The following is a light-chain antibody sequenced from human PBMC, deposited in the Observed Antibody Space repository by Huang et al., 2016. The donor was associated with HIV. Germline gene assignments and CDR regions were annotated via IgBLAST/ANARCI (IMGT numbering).Light chain of an antibody. Sequence: DIQMTQSPSSLSVSVGDRVTITCRASQNINRYLNWYQQKPGKAPKLLIFTASSLQSGVPSRFSGSGSGTDFTLTISSLQPEDFATYYCQQSYSTPPYTFGQGTKLEIK. CDR1: QNINRY. J-gene: IGKJ2*01. CDR2: TAS. V-gene: IGKV1-39*01. CDR3: QQSYSTPPYT.